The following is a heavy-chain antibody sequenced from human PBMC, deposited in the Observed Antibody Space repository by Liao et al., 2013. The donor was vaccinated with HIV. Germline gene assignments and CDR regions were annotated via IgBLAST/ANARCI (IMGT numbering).Heavy chain of an antibody. CDR2: INPSGGT. CDR3: AAGDYGAYKAFDF. J-gene: IGHJ3*01. D-gene: IGHD4-17*01. CDR1: GGSLSGYY. V-gene: IGHV4-34*02. Sequence: QVQLQQWGAGLLQPSETLSLTCAVYGGSLSGYYWSWIRQSPGQGLEWIGEINPSGGTNYNPSLKSRVTISIGTSENQFSLKLSSVTAADTAVYYCAAGDYGAYKAFDFWGQGAVVTVSS.